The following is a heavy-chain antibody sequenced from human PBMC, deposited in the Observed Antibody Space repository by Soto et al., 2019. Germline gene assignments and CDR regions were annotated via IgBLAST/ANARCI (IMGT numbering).Heavy chain of an antibody. CDR1: GGSISSTTYY. V-gene: IGHV4-39*01. CDR3: ARHTWGRQRGWFDP. Sequence: PSETLSLTCTVSGGSISSTTYYWGWIRQPLGKGLEWIGSIYYNGNTFYNPSLKSQVTISIDTSKNQCSLKLRSVTAADTAVYYCARHTWGRQRGWFDPWGQGTPVTVS. D-gene: IGHD2-2*01. CDR2: IYYNGNT. J-gene: IGHJ5*02.